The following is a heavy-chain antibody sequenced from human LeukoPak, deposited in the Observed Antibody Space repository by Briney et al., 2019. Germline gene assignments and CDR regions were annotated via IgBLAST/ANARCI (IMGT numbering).Heavy chain of an antibody. CDR3: ARDGRVGATPKYAFDI. D-gene: IGHD1-26*01. CDR1: GFTFSTYG. Sequence: GGSLRLSCAASGFTFSTYGMNWVRQAPGKGLEWVSYISSGSSTIYYADSVKGRFTISRDNAKNSLYLQMNSLRTEDTAVYYCARDGRVGATPKYAFDIWGQGTMVTVSS. V-gene: IGHV3-48*01. CDR2: ISSGSSTI. J-gene: IGHJ3*02.